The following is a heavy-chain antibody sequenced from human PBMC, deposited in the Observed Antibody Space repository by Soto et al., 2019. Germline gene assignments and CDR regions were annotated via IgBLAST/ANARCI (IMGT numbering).Heavy chain of an antibody. D-gene: IGHD6-13*01. J-gene: IGHJ3*02. V-gene: IGHV1-69*13. Sequence: SVKVSCKASGGTFRSYAISWVRQAPGQGLEWMGGIIPIFGTANYAQKLQGRVTITADESTSTAYMELISLRSEDTAVYYCASAAGNSAYAFDIWGQGTMVTVSS. CDR1: GGTFRSYA. CDR2: IIPIFGTA. CDR3: ASAAGNSAYAFDI.